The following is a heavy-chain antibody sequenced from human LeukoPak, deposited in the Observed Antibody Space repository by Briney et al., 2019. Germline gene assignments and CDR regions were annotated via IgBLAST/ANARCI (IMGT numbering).Heavy chain of an antibody. J-gene: IGHJ4*02. V-gene: IGHV4-34*01. CDR1: GGSFSGYY. CDR3: ARGFYYYDRYYFDY. CDR2: INHSGST. Sequence: SDTLSLTSAVYGGSFSGYYWSWIRQPPGKGLEWIGEINHSGSTNYNPSLKSRVTISVDTSKNQFTLKLSSVTAADTAVYYCARGFYYYDRYYFDYWGQGTLVTVSS. D-gene: IGHD3-22*01.